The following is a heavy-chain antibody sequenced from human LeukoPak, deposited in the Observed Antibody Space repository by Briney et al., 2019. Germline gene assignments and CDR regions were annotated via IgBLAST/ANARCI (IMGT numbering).Heavy chain of an antibody. V-gene: IGHV1-46*01. Sequence: ASVKVSCKASGYTFTSYYMHWVRQAPGQGLEWMGIINPSGGSTSYAQKFQGRVTMTRDTSTSTVYMELSSLRSEDTAVYYCARALTPGSSGSNCFDPWGQGTLVTVSS. J-gene: IGHJ5*02. CDR3: ARALTPGSSGSNCFDP. CDR1: GYTFTSYY. D-gene: IGHD6-19*01. CDR2: INPSGGST.